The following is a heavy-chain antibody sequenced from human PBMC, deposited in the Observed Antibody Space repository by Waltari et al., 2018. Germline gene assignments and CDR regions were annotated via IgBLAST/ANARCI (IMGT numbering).Heavy chain of an antibody. J-gene: IGHJ2*01. D-gene: IGHD1-26*01. V-gene: IGHV1-2*02. CDR2: INPNSGGT. Sequence: QVQLVQSGAEVKKPGASVKVSCKTSGYTFTGYYIHWVRQAPGQGLEWMGWINPNSGGTNDAQKFQGRVTMTRDTSISTAYMERSRLRSDDTAIYYCARDKWELNWYFDLWGRGTLVTVSS. CDR1: GYTFTGYY. CDR3: ARDKWELNWYFDL.